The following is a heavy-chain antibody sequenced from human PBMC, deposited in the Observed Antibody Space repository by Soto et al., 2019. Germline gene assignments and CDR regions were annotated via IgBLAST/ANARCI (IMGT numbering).Heavy chain of an antibody. J-gene: IGHJ4*02. V-gene: IGHV1-8*01. D-gene: IGHD6-13*01. CDR3: ARAIGMKQQLIDY. Sequence: ASEDVSCMGSGYTFAIYDIIWVRQAPGQGLEWMGWMNPNSGNTGYAQKFQGRVTMTRNTSISTAYMELSSLRSEDTAVYYCARAIGMKQQLIDYWGQGTLVTVSS. CDR1: GYTFAIYD. CDR2: MNPNSGNT.